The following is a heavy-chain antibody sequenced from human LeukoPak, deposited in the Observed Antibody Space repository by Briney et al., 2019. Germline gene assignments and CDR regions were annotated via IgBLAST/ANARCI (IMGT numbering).Heavy chain of an antibody. CDR2: ISYDGTNK. V-gene: IGHV3-30*18. J-gene: IGHJ4*02. D-gene: IGHD3-10*01. CDR1: VFTFSSYG. CDR3: ANENYYASGSYPDY. Sequence: PGGSLRLSCEVSVFTFSSYGMHWVRQAPGKGLEWVALISYDGTNKYYADSVKGRFTISRDNSKNTMYLQMNNLRTEDTAVYYCANENYYASGSYPDYWGQGTLVTVSS.